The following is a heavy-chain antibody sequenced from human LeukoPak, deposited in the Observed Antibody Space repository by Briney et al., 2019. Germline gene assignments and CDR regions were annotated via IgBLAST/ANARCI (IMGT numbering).Heavy chain of an antibody. CDR1: GFTFSSYN. CDR2: ISSRSSFI. Sequence: PGGSLRLSCAASGFTFSSYNMIWVRQAPGKGLEWVSSISSRSSFISYADSIKGRFTISRDNAKNSLYLQMSNLRAEDTAVYYCARDPTPFESSGSYFAKWGQGTLVTVSS. V-gene: IGHV3-21*01. D-gene: IGHD1-26*01. J-gene: IGHJ4*02. CDR3: ARDPTPFESSGSYFAK.